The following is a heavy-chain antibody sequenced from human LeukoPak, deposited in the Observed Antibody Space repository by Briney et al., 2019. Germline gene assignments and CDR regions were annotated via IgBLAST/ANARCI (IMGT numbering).Heavy chain of an antibody. J-gene: IGHJ4*02. D-gene: IGHD3-22*01. CDR3: ARALTYYYDSSGDHYEAYFDY. CDR2: INPNSGGT. Sequence: GASVKVSCKASGYTFTGYYMHWVRQAPGQGLEWMGWINPNSGGTNYAQKFQGRVTMTRDTSISTAYMELSRLRSDDTAVYYCARALTYYYDSSGDHYEAYFDYWGQGTLVTVSS. CDR1: GYTFTGYY. V-gene: IGHV1-2*02.